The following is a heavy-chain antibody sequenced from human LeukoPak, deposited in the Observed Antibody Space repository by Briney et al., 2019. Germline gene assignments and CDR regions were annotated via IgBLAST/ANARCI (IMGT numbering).Heavy chain of an antibody. J-gene: IGHJ4*02. CDR2: IKSKADGVTT. V-gene: IGHV3-15*01. D-gene: IGHD5/OR15-5a*01. CDR1: GFDFNHVW. CDR3: ARIRGYSVYDFSY. Sequence: GGSLRLSCAASGFDFNHVWMSWVRQAPGKGLEWVGRIKSKADGVTTDYAAPVKGRFTISRDDSKNTLYLQMNSLKTEDTAVYYCARIRGYSVYDFSYWGQGTLVTVPS.